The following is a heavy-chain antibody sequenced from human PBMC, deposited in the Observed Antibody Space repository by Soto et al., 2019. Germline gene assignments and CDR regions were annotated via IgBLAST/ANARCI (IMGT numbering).Heavy chain of an antibody. J-gene: IGHJ3*02. D-gene: IGHD6-19*01. CDR2: IIPIFGTA. V-gene: IGHV1-69*06. CDR1: GGTFSSYA. Sequence: GASVKVSCKASGGTFSSYAISWVRQAPGQGLEWMGGIIPIFGTANYAQKFQGRVTITADKSTSTAYMELSSLRSEDTAVYYCASIIAVGGPDDAFDIWGQGTMVTVSS. CDR3: ASIIAVGGPDDAFDI.